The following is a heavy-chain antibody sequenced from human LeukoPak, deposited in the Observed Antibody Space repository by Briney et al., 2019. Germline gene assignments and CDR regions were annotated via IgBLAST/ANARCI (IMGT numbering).Heavy chain of an antibody. CDR3: ARSMAQGDYYYYGMDV. CDR1: RFTFSRYS. CDR2: ISSSSSCI. V-gene: IGHV3-21*01. D-gene: IGHD2/OR15-2a*01. J-gene: IGHJ6*02. Sequence: GGALRLSCAASRFTFSRYSMNWVRPAPGKGLEWVSSISSSSSCIYYADSVKGRFTISRDNAKNSLYLQMNSLRAEDTAVYYCARSMAQGDYYYYGMDVWGQGTTVTVSS.